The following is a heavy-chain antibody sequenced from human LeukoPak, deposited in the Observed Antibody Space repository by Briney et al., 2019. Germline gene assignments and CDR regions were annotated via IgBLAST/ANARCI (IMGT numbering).Heavy chain of an antibody. J-gene: IGHJ4*02. CDR1: GFTFSDYY. CDR2: ISSSGSTI. CDR3: ARVVVESGSYYFDY. Sequence: GGSLRLSCAASGFTFSDYYMSWIRQAPGKGLEWVSYISSSGSTIYYADSVKGRLTISRDNAKNSLYLQMNSLRAEDTAVYYCARVVVESGSYYFDYWGQGTLVTVSS. V-gene: IGHV3-11*01. D-gene: IGHD3-10*01.